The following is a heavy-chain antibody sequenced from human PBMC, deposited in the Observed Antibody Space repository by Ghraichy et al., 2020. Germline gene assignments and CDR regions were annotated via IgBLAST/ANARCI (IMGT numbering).Heavy chain of an antibody. CDR3: ARSSGYTDYYYYGMDV. D-gene: IGHD5-12*01. Sequence: SETLSLTCAVYGGSFSGYYWSWIRQPPGKGLEWIGEINHSGSTNYNPTLKSRVTISVDTSKNQFSLNLSSVTAADTAVYYCARSSGYTDYYYYGMDVWGQETTVTVSS. J-gene: IGHJ6*02. CDR2: INHSGST. CDR1: GGSFSGYY. V-gene: IGHV4-34*01.